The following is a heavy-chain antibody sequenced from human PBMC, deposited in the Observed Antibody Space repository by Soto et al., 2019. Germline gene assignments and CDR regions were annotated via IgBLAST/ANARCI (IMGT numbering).Heavy chain of an antibody. CDR2: ISYDGSNK. CDR3: AREGNHHEF. V-gene: IGHV3-30*03. J-gene: IGHJ4*01. D-gene: IGHD1-1*01. CDR1: GFTFSSYG. Sequence: RSRRLSCSACGFTFSSYGMHWVRQAPGKGLEWVAVISYDGSNKYYAEFVKGRFTISRDNSKDSVFLEMTSLRVDYTAVYYCAREGNHHEFWGQGTLVTFSS.